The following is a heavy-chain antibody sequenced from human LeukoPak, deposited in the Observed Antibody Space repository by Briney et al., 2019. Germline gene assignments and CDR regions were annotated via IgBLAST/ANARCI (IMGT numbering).Heavy chain of an antibody. CDR2: IIPIFGTA. J-gene: IGHJ5*02. Sequence: SVKVSCKASGGTFSSYAISWVRQAPGQGLEWMGGIIPIFGTANYAQKFQGRVTITADESTSTAYMELSSLRSEDTAVYYCASFSVVVPADRDWFDPWGQGTLVTVSS. D-gene: IGHD2-2*01. CDR3: ASFSVVVPADRDWFDP. CDR1: GGTFSSYA. V-gene: IGHV1-69*01.